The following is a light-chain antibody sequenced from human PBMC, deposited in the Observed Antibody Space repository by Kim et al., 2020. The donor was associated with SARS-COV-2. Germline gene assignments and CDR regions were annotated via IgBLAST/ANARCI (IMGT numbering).Light chain of an antibody. Sequence: SPGDRAPLSCRARQSVSSNLAWYQQKPGQAPRLLIYGASTRATGIPARFSGSGSGTEFTLTISSLQSEDFAVYYCQQYNNWPPWTFGQVTKVDIK. CDR1: QSVSSN. CDR3: QQYNNWPPWT. J-gene: IGKJ1*01. CDR2: GAS. V-gene: IGKV3-15*01.